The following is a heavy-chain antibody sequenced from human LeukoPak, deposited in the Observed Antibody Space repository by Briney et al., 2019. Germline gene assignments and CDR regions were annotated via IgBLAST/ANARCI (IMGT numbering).Heavy chain of an antibody. Sequence: SETLSLTCTVSGGSISSYYWSWIRQPPGKGLEWIGYIYYSGNTNYNPSLKSRVTMSVDTSKTQFSLKLSSVTAADTAVYYCARVDLVDYGDPSADMDVWGKGTTVTVSS. CDR3: ARVDLVDYGDPSADMDV. V-gene: IGHV4-59*08. CDR2: IYYSGNT. CDR1: GGSISSYY. D-gene: IGHD4-17*01. J-gene: IGHJ6*03.